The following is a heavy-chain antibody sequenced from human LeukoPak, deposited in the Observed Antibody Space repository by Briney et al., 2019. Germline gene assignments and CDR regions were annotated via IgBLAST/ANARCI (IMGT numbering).Heavy chain of an antibody. CDR3: AKDPSLRVTLPV. V-gene: IGHV3-30*18. CDR2: ISQDGNNE. J-gene: IGHJ4*02. CDR1: GFTFNNYG. Sequence: GGSLRLSCAASGFTFNNYGLHWVRQAPGKGLEWVTLISQDGNNEYYADSVKGRFATSRDDSKNTLYLQMNSLRAEDTAVYYCAKDPSLRVTLPVWGQGTLVTVSS. D-gene: IGHD2-21*02.